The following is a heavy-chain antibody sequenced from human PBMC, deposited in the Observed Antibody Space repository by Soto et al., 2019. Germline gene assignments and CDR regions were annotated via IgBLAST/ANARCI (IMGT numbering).Heavy chain of an antibody. Sequence: SETLSLTCAVYGGSFSGDYWSGIRQPPGKGLEWIGEINHSGSTNYNPSLKSRVTISVDTSKNQFSLKLSSVTAADTAVYYCARRGSGSGQRDWYFALWGRGPLVT. J-gene: IGHJ2*01. D-gene: IGHD3-10*01. CDR3: ARRGSGSGQRDWYFAL. V-gene: IGHV4-34*01. CDR2: INHSGST. CDR1: GGSFSGDY.